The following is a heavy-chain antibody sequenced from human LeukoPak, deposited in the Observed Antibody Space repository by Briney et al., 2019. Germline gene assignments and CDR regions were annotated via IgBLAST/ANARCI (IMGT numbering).Heavy chain of an antibody. D-gene: IGHD2-2*02. CDR1: GFTFSSYW. J-gene: IGHJ1*01. V-gene: IGHV3-74*01. Sequence: QPGGSLRLSCAASGFTFSSYWMHWVRQAPGKGLVWVSRINSDGSSTSYADSVKGRFTISRDNAKNSLYLQMNSLRAEDTAVYYCARGVPGAIGYFQHWGQGTLVTVSS. CDR3: ARGVPGAIGYFQH. CDR2: INSDGSST.